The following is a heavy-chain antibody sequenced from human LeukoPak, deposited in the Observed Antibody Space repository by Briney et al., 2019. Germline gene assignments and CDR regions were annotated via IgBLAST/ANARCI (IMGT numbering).Heavy chain of an antibody. V-gene: IGHV4-59*08. CDR2: IYYSGGT. CDR1: GGTINTFY. D-gene: IGHD6-13*01. CDR3: ARHFTPAAAGCFDY. Sequence: PSETLSLTCTASGGTINTFYWSWIRQPPGKGPEWLGYIYYSGGTKYNPSFKSRVTISVDTSKNQVSLRLSSVTAVDTAVYYCARHFTPAAAGCFDYWGQGTLVTVSS. J-gene: IGHJ4*02.